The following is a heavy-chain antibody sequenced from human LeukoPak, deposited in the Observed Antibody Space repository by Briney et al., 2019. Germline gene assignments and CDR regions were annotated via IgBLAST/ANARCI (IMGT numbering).Heavy chain of an antibody. CDR3: ARENWYSGY. V-gene: IGHV1-2*02. J-gene: IGHJ4*02. Sequence: ASVKVSCKASGYTFSGYRLHWVRQAHGQGLEWMGWVNPNSGDTNYHQNFQGRVTMTRDTSISTVYMELNRLTSDDTAVYYCARENWYSGYWGQGTLVTVSS. CDR2: VNPNSGDT. CDR1: GYTFSGYR. D-gene: IGHD1-7*01.